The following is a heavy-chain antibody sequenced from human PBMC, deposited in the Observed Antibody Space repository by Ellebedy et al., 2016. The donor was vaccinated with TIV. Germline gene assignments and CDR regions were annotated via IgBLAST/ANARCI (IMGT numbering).Heavy chain of an antibody. CDR3: ARLLAPQRRFDS. CDR1: GASISSYH. J-gene: IGHJ4*02. Sequence: SETLSLTCTVSGASISSYHWIWIRQPPGKGLEWIGYIYHSGSTYYNPSLKSRVTISVDTSKNQFSLKLSSVTAADTAVYFCARLLAPQRRFDSWGQGTLVTVSS. V-gene: IGHV4-59*08. CDR2: IYHSGST.